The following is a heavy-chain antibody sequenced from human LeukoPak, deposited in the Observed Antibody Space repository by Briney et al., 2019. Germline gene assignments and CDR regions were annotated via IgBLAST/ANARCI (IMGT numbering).Heavy chain of an antibody. D-gene: IGHD5-24*01. Sequence: SLRLSCSVSGGTFGDYAMHWFRQAPGKGLEWIAGICWNSGRIGYADSVRGRFTISRDNAKNSLYLQMNSLRAEDTAVYYCARGRGEMATITGYYYYYMDVWGKGTTVTVSS. V-gene: IGHV3-9*01. CDR2: ICWNSGRI. CDR3: ARGRGEMATITGYYYYYMDV. CDR1: GGTFGDYA. J-gene: IGHJ6*03.